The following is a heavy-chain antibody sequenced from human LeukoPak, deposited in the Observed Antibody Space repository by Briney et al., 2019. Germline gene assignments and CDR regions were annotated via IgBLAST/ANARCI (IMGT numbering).Heavy chain of an antibody. CDR2: ISGSGGGT. CDR3: AKDRDDSGDYELVFDY. J-gene: IGHJ4*02. V-gene: IGHV3-23*01. D-gene: IGHD4-17*01. CDR1: GFTLSSYA. Sequence: GGSLRLSCAASGFTLSSYAMSWVRQAPGKGLKRVLAISGSGGGTYYAESVKGRFTISRDNSKNTLFLQMTSLRAEDTAVYYCAKDRDDSGDYELVFDYWGQGVLVTVSS.